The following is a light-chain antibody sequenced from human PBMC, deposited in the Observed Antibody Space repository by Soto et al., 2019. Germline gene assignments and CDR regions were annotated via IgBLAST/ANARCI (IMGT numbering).Light chain of an antibody. CDR1: SSDVGSYNL. J-gene: IGLJ2*01. V-gene: IGLV2-23*01. Sequence: QSALTQPASVSGSPGQSITISCTGTSSDVGSYNLVSWYQQHPGKAPKLMIYEGSKRPSGVSNRFSGSKSGNTASLTISGLQAEDEAGYYCCSYAGSNVVFGGGTKVTVL. CDR2: EGS. CDR3: CSYAGSNVV.